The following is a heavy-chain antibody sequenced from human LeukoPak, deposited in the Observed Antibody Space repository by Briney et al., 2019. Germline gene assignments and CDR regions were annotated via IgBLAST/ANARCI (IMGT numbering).Heavy chain of an antibody. D-gene: IGHD4-17*01. J-gene: IGHJ4*02. CDR3: ARDGVTTKRDFDY. CDR1: GYTFTGYY. V-gene: IGHV1-2*02. Sequence: ASVKVSCKASGYTFTGYYMHWVRQAPGQGLEWMGWINPNSGGTNYAQKFQGRVTMTRDTSISTAYMELSRPRSDDTAVYYCARDGVTTKRDFDYWGQGTLVTVSS. CDR2: INPNSGGT.